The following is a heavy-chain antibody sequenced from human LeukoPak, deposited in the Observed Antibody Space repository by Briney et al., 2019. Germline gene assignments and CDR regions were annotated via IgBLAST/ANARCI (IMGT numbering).Heavy chain of an antibody. CDR1: GFIFSNYG. J-gene: IGHJ4*02. Sequence: GGSLRLSCEASGFIFSNYGMHWVRQAPGKGLEWVAFIRYDGTNKYSADSVKGRFTISRDNSKNTLYLQMNSLRAEDTAVYYCAKDKIWGEDYFDYWGQGTLVTVSS. V-gene: IGHV3-30*02. CDR2: IRYDGTNK. CDR3: AKDKIWGEDYFDY. D-gene: IGHD3-16*01.